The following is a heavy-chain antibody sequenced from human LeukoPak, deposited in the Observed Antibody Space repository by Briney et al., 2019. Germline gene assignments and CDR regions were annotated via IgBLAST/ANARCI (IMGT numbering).Heavy chain of an antibody. CDR3: ARPNGSGSYAH. CDR1: GYTFTGYY. CDR2: INPNSGGT. Sequence: ASVKVSCKASGYTFTGYYMHWVRQAPGRGPEWMGWINPNSGGTNYAQKFQGRVTMTRDTSISTAYMELSRLRSDDTAVYYCARPNGSGSYAHWGQGTLVTVSS. V-gene: IGHV1-2*02. D-gene: IGHD3-10*01. J-gene: IGHJ4*02.